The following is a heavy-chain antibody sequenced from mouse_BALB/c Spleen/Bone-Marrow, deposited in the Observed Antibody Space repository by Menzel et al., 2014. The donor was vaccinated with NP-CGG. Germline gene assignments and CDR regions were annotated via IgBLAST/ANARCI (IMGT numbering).Heavy chain of an antibody. J-gene: IGHJ3*01. V-gene: IGHV1S81*02. CDR1: GYTFTSYW. CDR2: INPSHGRT. CDR3: ARDDSYDAGCAWFVY. D-gene: IGHD2-12*01. Sequence: QVQLKDSGAELVKPGASVKLSCKASGYTFTSYWMHWVKQRPGQGLEWIGEINPSHGRTNYNEKFKSKATLTVDKSSSIAYMQLSSLTSEDSAVLYCARDDSYDAGCAWFVYWGQGTLVTVSA.